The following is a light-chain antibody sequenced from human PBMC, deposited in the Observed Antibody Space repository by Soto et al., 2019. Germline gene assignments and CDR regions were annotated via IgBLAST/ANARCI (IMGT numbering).Light chain of an antibody. J-gene: IGKJ2*01. V-gene: IGKV1-39*01. CDR2: SAS. CDR3: QQSYSTPYT. CDR1: QTISNY. Sequence: DIQMTQSPSSLSASVGDRVTLTCRASQTISNYLNWYQQRPGKAPELLIYSASVLQSGVPSRFSGSGSGTNFTLTISSLQPEDFATYFCQQSYSTPYTFGQGTKVDIK.